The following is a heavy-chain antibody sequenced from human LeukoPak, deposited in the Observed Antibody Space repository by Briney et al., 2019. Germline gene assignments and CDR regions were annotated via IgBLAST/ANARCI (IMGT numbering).Heavy chain of an antibody. J-gene: IGHJ6*03. V-gene: IGHV4-34*01. CDR2: INHSGST. CDR3: ARGPKLAARPSPQKYYYYYYMDV. Sequence: SKTLSLTCAVYGGSFSGYYWSWIRQPPGKGLEWIGEINHSGSTNYNPSLKSRVTISVDTSKNQFSLKLSSVTAADTAVYYCARGPKLAARPSPQKYYYYYYMDVWGKGTTVTVSS. CDR1: GGSFSGYY. D-gene: IGHD6-6*01.